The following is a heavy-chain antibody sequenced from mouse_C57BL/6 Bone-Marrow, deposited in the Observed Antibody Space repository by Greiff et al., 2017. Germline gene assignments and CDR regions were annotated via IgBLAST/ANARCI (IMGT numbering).Heavy chain of an antibody. CDR1: GFTIRDDY. Sequence: EVQGVESGGGLVRPGGSLKLSCAASGFTIRDDYMYWVRQTPEKRLVWVAYISNGGGSTYYPATVKGRFTISRDNAKNTLYLQKSRLKSDETAMDYCSSRSTTVDYDAMAYWGQGTSVTVSS. D-gene: IGHD1-1*01. CDR3: SSRSTTVDYDAMAY. V-gene: IGHV5-12*01. J-gene: IGHJ4*01. CDR2: ISNGGGST.